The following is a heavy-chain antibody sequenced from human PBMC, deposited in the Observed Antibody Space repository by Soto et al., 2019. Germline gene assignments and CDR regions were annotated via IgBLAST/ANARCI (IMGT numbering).Heavy chain of an antibody. CDR1: GYSFSTYW. Sequence: GESLKISCKGSGYSFSTYWIIWVRQMPGKGLEWMGNIDPSDSYTKYSPSFQGHGTISADKSIGTAHLQWRSLKASDTAMYYCARLRIRGVMAGAFDIWGQGTMVTVSS. CDR3: ARLRIRGVMAGAFDI. V-gene: IGHV5-10-1*01. CDR2: IDPSDSYT. D-gene: IGHD3-10*01. J-gene: IGHJ3*02.